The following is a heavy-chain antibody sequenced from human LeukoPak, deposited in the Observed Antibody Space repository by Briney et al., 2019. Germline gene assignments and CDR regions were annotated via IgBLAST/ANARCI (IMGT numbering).Heavy chain of an antibody. CDR1: GFTFSSYW. D-gene: IGHD3-9*01. CDR3: ARVEGDILTGYSHFDY. V-gene: IGHV3-7*03. J-gene: IGHJ4*02. CDR2: IKQDGSEK. Sequence: GGSLRLSCAASGFTFSSYWMSWVRQAPGKGLEWVANIKQDGSEKYHVDSVKGRFTISRDNAKNSLYLQMNSLRAEDTAVYYCARVEGDILTGYSHFDYWGQGTLVTVSS.